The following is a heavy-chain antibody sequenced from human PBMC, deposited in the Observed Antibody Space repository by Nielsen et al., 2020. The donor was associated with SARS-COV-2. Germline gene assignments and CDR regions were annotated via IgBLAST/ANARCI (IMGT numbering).Heavy chain of an antibody. D-gene: IGHD2-15*01. CDR2: INHSGST. J-gene: IGHJ6*02. Sequence: WIRQLPGKGLEWIGEINHSGSTNYHPSLKSRVTISVDTSKNQFSLKLSSVTAADTAVYYCARGLRPRSGGSCRTPRLGSCYYGMDVWGQGTTVTVSS. CDR3: ARGLRPRSGGSCRTPRLGSCYYGMDV. V-gene: IGHV4-34*01.